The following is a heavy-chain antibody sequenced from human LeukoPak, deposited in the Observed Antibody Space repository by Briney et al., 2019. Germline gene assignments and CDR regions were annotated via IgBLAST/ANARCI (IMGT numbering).Heavy chain of an antibody. CDR2: IYYSGST. CDR1: GGSISSGGYY. J-gene: IGHJ6*04. Sequence: SETLSLTCTVSGGSISSGGYYWSWIRQHPGKGLEWIGYIYYSGSTYYNPSLKSRVTISVDTSKNQFSLKLSSVTAADTAVYYCARVHPSYYYYGMDVWGKGTTVTVPS. CDR3: ARVHPSYYYYGMDV. V-gene: IGHV4-31*03.